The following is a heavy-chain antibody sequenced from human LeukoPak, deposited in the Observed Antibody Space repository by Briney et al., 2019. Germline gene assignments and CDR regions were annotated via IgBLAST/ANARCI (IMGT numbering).Heavy chain of an antibody. CDR3: ARDAPSLSSSWYVDDY. CDR1: GYTFTSYG. CDR2: ISAYNGNT. Sequence: ASVKVSCKASGYTFTSYGISWVRQAPGQGLEWVGWISAYNGNTNYAQKLQGRVTMTTDTSTSTAYMELRSLRSDDTAVYYCARDAPSLSSSWYVDDYWGQGTLVTVSS. V-gene: IGHV1-18*01. J-gene: IGHJ4*02. D-gene: IGHD6-13*01.